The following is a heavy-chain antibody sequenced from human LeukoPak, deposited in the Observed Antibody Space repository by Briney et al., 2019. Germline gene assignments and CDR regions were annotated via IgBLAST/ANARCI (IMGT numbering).Heavy chain of an antibody. CDR1: GFTFSSYA. CDR2: ISGSGGST. Sequence: PGGSLRLSCAASGFTFSSYAMSWVRQAPGKGLEWVSAISGSGGSTYYADSVKGRFTISRDNSKNTLYLQMNSLRAEDTAVYYCASVLRYFDWLGRDYYYYMDVWGKGTTVTISS. CDR3: ASVLRYFDWLGRDYYYYMDV. V-gene: IGHV3-23*01. J-gene: IGHJ6*03. D-gene: IGHD3-9*01.